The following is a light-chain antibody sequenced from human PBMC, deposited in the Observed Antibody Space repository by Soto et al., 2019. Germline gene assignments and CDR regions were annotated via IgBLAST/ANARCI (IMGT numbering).Light chain of an antibody. CDR2: GAS. CDR1: QSVSSSY. CDR3: QQYGSSRKT. V-gene: IGKV3-20*01. J-gene: IGKJ1*01. Sequence: EIVLTQSPGTLSLSPGERATLSCRASQSVSSSYLAWYQQKPGQAPRLLIYGASSRATGIPDRFSGSGSGTDFTLTISRREPEDFAVYYCQQYGSSRKTFGQGTKVEIK.